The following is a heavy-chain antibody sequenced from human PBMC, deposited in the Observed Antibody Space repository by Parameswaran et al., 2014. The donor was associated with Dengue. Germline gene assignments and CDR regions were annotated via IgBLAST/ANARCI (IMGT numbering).Heavy chain of an antibody. Sequence: AISSARWIRQPQGRDWSGLGISITVGAPTTTLLKSRVTISIDTSKNRFSLRLHSVTSADTAVYYCAREGCSSTTCFNWIDPWGQGTLVTVSS. D-gene: IGHD2-2*01. CDR3: AREGCSSTTCFNWIDP. J-gene: IGHJ5*02. CDR2: SITVGAP. CDR1: AISSA. V-gene: IGHV4-59*01.